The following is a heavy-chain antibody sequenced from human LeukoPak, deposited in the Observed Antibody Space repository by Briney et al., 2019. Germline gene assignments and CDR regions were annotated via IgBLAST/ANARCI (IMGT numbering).Heavy chain of an antibody. J-gene: IGHJ4*02. V-gene: IGHV1-2*02. CDR2: INPNSGGT. D-gene: IGHD3-3*01. CDR3: AGEQEISIFGVGTFDY. Sequence: ASVKVSCKASGYTFTGYYMHWVRQAPGQGLEWMGWINPNSGGTNYAQKFQGRVTMTRDTSISTAYMELSRLRSDDTAVYYWAGEQEISIFGVGTFDYWGQGTLVTVSS. CDR1: GYTFTGYY.